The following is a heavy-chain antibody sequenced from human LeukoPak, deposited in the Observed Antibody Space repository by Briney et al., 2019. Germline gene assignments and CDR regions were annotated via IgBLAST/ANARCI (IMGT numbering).Heavy chain of an antibody. CDR1: GGSFSGYY. J-gene: IGHJ4*02. CDR3: AGGRMVRGVIITTPIDY. Sequence: RPSETLSLTCAVYGGSFSGYYWSWIRQPPGKGLEWIGEINHSGSTNYNPSLKSRVTISVDTSKNQFSLKLSSVTAADTAVYYCAGGRMVRGVIITTPIDYWGQGTLVTVSS. V-gene: IGHV4-34*01. D-gene: IGHD3-10*01. CDR2: INHSGST.